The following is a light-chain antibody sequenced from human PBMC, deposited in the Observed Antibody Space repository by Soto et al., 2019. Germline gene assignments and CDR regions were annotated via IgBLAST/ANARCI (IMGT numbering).Light chain of an antibody. V-gene: IGKV1-39*01. CDR2: GAS. CDR3: QQSYSSWLT. J-gene: IGKJ4*01. CDR1: QSINNY. Sequence: DIQLAQSPSSLSASVGDRVTITCRARQSINNYLNWSQQKPGKAPRLLVYGASTLQDGVPPRFSGSGSGTDFTLTIRRRQPEDFAVYYCQQSYSSWLTFGGGTKVDIK.